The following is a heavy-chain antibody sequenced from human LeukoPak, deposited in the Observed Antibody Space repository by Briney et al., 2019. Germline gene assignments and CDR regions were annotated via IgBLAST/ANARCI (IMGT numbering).Heavy chain of an antibody. CDR3: ARGQGLRYFDWLSRNDAFDI. D-gene: IGHD3-9*01. CDR1: GYTFTGYY. J-gene: IGHJ3*02. CDR2: INPNSGNT. Sequence: ASVKVSCKASGYTFTGYYMHWVRQAPGQGLEWMGWINPNSGNTGYAQKFQGRVTITRNTSISTAYMELSSLRSEDTAVYYCARGQGLRYFDWLSRNDAFDIWGQGTMVTVSS. V-gene: IGHV1-8*03.